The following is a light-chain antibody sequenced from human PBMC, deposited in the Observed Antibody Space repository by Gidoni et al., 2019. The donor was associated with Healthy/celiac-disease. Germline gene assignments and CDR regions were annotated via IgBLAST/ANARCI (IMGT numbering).Light chain of an antibody. CDR3: QHYNNWPPWT. CDR2: GAS. Sequence: EIVMTQSPATLSVSPEERATLSCRASQSVSSNLAWYQPKPGQAPRLLIYGASTRATGIPARFRGSVSGTEFTLTISILQSEDFAVYYCQHYNNWPPWTFGQGTKVEIK. CDR1: QSVSSN. V-gene: IGKV3-15*01. J-gene: IGKJ1*01.